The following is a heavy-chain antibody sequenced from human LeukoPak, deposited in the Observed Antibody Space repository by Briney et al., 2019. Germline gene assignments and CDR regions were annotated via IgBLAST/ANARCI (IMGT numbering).Heavy chain of an antibody. V-gene: IGHV3-7*01. CDR2: IKQDGSEK. CDR1: GFTFSSYW. Sequence: GGSLRLSCAASGFTFSSYWMSWVRQAPGKGLEWVANIKQDGSEKYYVDSVKGRFTISRDNAKNSLYLQMNSLRAEDTAVYYCARDQGGVGATYFDYWGQETLVTVSS. D-gene: IGHD1-26*01. J-gene: IGHJ4*02. CDR3: ARDQGGVGATYFDY.